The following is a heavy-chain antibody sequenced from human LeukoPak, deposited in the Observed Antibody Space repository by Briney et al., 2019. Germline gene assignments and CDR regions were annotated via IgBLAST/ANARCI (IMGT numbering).Heavy chain of an antibody. D-gene: IGHD1-26*01. CDR2: IYYSGST. J-gene: IGHJ4*02. Sequence: NPSETLSLTCTVSGGSISSYYWSWIRQPPGEGLEWIGYIYYSGSTNYNPSLKSRVTISVDTSKNQFSLKLSSVTAADTAVYYCARHQSGLVGAIDYWGQGTLVTVSS. V-gene: IGHV4-59*08. CDR3: ARHQSGLVGAIDY. CDR1: GGSISSYY.